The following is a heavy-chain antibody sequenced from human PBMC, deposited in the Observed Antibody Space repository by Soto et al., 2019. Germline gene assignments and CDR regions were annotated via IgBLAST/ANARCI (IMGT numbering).Heavy chain of an antibody. CDR3: ASGSGWYSPDY. Sequence: GGSLRLSCAAPGFTFSSYWMHWVRQVPGKGLVWVSCINSDGSNTRYADFVKGRFTISRDNAKNTLYLQMNSLGAEDTALYYCASGSGWYSPDYWGQGTLVTVSS. CDR1: GFTFSSYW. CDR2: INSDGSNT. J-gene: IGHJ4*02. D-gene: IGHD6-19*01. V-gene: IGHV3-74*01.